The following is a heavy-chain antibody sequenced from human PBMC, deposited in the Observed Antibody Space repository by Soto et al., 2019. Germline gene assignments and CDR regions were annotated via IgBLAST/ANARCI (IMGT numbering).Heavy chain of an antibody. Sequence: QVQLQESGPGLVKPSQTLSLTCTVSGGSISNGGYYWTWIRQHPGKGLEWIGYIYFGGRSLYNPSLRSRISMSVDASKNQFSLTMSSLTAADTAVYYCAKEIRERGQGTLVTVSS. CDR1: GGSISNGGYY. V-gene: IGHV4-31*03. D-gene: IGHD1-26*01. CDR2: IYFGGRS. CDR3: AKEIRE. J-gene: IGHJ4*02.